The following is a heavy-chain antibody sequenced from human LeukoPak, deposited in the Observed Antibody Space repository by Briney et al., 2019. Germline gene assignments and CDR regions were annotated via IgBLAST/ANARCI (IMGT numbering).Heavy chain of an antibody. CDR3: AKSMLYKSGSYPALGY. CDR1: GFTFSSYA. V-gene: IGHV3-23*01. Sequence: GGSLRLSCAASGFTFSSYAMSWVRQAPGKGLEWVSAISGSSGSTYYADSVKGRFTISRDNSKNTLYLQMNSLRAEDTAVYYCAKSMLYKSGSYPALGYWGQGTLVTVSS. D-gene: IGHD1-26*01. J-gene: IGHJ4*02. CDR2: ISGSSGST.